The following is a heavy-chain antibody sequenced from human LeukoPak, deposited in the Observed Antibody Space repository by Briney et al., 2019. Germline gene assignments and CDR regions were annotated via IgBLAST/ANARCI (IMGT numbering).Heavy chain of an antibody. D-gene: IGHD3-3*01. CDR2: IYYSGST. Sequence: SETLSLTCTVSGGSISSYYWSWIRQPPGKRLEWTGHIYYSGSTNYNPSLKSRVTISVDTSKNQFSLKLSSVTAADTAVYYCASRSSIWSGYQDTLYYFDSWGQGILVTVSS. CDR1: GGSISSYY. V-gene: IGHV4-59*01. J-gene: IGHJ4*02. CDR3: ASRSSIWSGYQDTLYYFDS.